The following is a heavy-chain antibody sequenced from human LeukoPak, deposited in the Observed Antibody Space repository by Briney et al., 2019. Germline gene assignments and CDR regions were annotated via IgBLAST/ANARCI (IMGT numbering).Heavy chain of an antibody. CDR3: LRAPPDY. J-gene: IGHJ4*02. Sequence: GGSLRLSCVASGFIFSDYAMHWVRQAPGKGPEYVSAISSNGGSTYYANSVKGRFTISRDNSKNTLYLQMGSLRAEDMAVYYCLRAPPDYWGQGTLVTVSS. CDR1: GFIFSDYA. V-gene: IGHV3-64*01. CDR2: ISSNGGST.